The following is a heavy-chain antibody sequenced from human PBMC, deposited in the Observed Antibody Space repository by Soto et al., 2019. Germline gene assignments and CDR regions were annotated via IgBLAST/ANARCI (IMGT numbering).Heavy chain of an antibody. J-gene: IGHJ4*02. Sequence: ASVKVSCKASGYTFTSYAMHWVRQAPGQRLEWMGWINAGNGNTKYSQKFQGRVTITRDTSASTAYMELSSLRSEDTAVYYGAKDCGSRGWYIPYWGQGTLVTVSS. CDR1: GYTFTSYA. CDR3: AKDCGSRGWYIPY. D-gene: IGHD6-19*01. V-gene: IGHV1-3*01. CDR2: INAGNGNT.